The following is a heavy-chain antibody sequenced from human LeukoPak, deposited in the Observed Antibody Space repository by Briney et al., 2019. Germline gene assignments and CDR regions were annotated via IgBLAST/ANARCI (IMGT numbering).Heavy chain of an antibody. D-gene: IGHD2-15*01. CDR1: GGSISSYY. CDR2: IYSSGST. J-gene: IGHJ4*02. V-gene: IGHV4-59*08. CDR3: ARHSLDCSGNTCYDY. Sequence: SETLSLTCTVSGGSISSYYWSWIRQPPGKGLEWIGYIYSSGSTYYNPSLKSRVTMSVDTSKNQFSLELSSVTAADTAVYFCARHSLDCSGNTCYDYWGQGTLVTVSS.